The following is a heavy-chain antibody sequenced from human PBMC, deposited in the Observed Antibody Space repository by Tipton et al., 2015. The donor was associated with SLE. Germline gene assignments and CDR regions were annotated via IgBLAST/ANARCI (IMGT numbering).Heavy chain of an antibody. D-gene: IGHD4/OR15-4a*01. V-gene: IGHV4-39*07. CDR3: ARCWWFDP. CDR2: IYYSGST. Sequence: TLSLTCTVSGGSISSSSYYWGWIRQPPGKGLEWIGSIYYSGSTNYNPSLKSRVTISVDTSKNQFSLKLSSVTAADTAVYSCARCWWFDPWGQGTLVTVSS. CDR1: GGSISSSSYY. J-gene: IGHJ5*02.